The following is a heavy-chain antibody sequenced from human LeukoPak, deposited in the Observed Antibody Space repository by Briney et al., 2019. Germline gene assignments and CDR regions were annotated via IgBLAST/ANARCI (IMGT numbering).Heavy chain of an antibody. CDR1: GFTFGSYR. Sequence: GRSLRLSCAASGFTFGSYRLHWVRQAPGKGPKWVAVISYDGSITNYEDSVKGRFTISRDNSKNTLYLQMNSLRPEDTAVYYCATIRAWGQGTLVIVSS. J-gene: IGHJ5*02. V-gene: IGHV3-30-3*01. CDR2: ISYDGSIT. CDR3: ATIRA.